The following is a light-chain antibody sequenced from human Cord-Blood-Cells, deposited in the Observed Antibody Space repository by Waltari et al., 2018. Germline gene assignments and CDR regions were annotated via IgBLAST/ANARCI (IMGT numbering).Light chain of an antibody. V-gene: IGLV3-1*01. J-gene: IGLJ1*01. Sequence: SYELTQPPSVSVSPGQTASITCPGDKLGDKYACWYQQKPRQSPVLVIYQDSKRPSGVPDSFSGSNAGSTATLTVSGTQAMDEADYYCQAWDSSTVVFGTGTKVTVL. CDR3: QAWDSSTVV. CDR1: KLGDKY. CDR2: QDS.